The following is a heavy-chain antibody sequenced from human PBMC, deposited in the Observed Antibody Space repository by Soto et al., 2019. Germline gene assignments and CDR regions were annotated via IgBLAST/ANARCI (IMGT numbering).Heavy chain of an antibody. D-gene: IGHD5-12*01. V-gene: IGHV4-38-2*01. CDR2: IYHSGST. CDR3: ARVSDSWLQHRKVWFDP. J-gene: IGHJ5*02. Sequence: SETLSLTCAVSGYSISSGYYWGWIRQPPGKGLEWIGSIYHSGSTYYNPSLKSRVTISVDTSKNQFSLKLSSVTAADTAVYYCARVSDSWLQHRKVWFDPWGQGTLVT. CDR1: GYSISSGYY.